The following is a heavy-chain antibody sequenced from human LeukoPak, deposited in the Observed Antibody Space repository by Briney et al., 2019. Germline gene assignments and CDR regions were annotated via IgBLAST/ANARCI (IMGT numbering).Heavy chain of an antibody. V-gene: IGHV3-30*02. D-gene: IGHD4-17*01. Sequence: GGSLRLSCAASGFTFSNYGMHWVRQAPGKGLEWVAFIRSAASNEFYADSVEGRFTVSRDNSKNTLYLQMNSLRAEDTAVFYCAKEIYGDPTGGRFQHWGQGTLVTVSS. CDR2: IRSAASNE. CDR3: AKEIYGDPTGGRFQH. CDR1: GFTFSNYG. J-gene: IGHJ1*01.